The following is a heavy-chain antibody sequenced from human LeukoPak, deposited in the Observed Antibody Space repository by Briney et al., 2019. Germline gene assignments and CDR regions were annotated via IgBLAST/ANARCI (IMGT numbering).Heavy chain of an antibody. Sequence: PPETLSLTCAVYGGSFSGYYWSWIRQPPGKGLEWIGEINHSGSTNYNPSLKSRVTISVDTSKNQFSLKLSSVTAADTAVYYCARVMGIQLWFSFDYWGQGTLVTVSS. D-gene: IGHD5-18*01. CDR3: ARVMGIQLWFSFDY. J-gene: IGHJ4*02. CDR1: GGSFSGYY. CDR2: INHSGST. V-gene: IGHV4-34*01.